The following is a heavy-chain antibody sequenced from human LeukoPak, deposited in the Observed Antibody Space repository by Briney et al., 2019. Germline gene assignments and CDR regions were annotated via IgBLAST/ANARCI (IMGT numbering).Heavy chain of an antibody. CDR3: ARDGLNCISSSCYARGRMDV. J-gene: IGHJ6*03. CDR1: GFTVSRST. CDR2: ISYDGSNE. V-gene: IGHV3-30*04. Sequence: GRSLSLSCAASGFTVSRSTMHWVRQAPGKGLEWVAVISYDGSNEYYADSVKGRFTISRDNSKNTLYLKMNSLRAEDTAVYNCARDGLNCISSSCYARGRMDVWGKGTTVTVSS. D-gene: IGHD2-2*01.